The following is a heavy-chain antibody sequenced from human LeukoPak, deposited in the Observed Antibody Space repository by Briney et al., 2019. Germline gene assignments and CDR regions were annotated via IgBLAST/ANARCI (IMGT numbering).Heavy chain of an antibody. CDR3: ARLVVPAATDPNEYYFDY. CDR2: IYYSGST. CDR1: GGSFNDYF. J-gene: IGHJ4*02. V-gene: IGHV4-59*12. Sequence: PSETLSLTCAVYGGSFNDYFWTWIRQPPGKGLEWIGYIYYSGSTNYNPSLKSRVTISVDTSKNQFSLKLSSVTAADTAVYYCARLVVPAATDPNEYYFDYWGQGTLVTVSS. D-gene: IGHD2-2*01.